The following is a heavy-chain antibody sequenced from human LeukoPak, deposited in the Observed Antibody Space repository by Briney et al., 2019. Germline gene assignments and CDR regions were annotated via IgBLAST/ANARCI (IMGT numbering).Heavy chain of an antibody. Sequence: ASVKVSCKASGYTFTSYGISWVRQAPGQGLEWMGWISAYNGNTNYAQRLQGRVTMTTDTSTSTAYMELRSLRSDDTAVYYCARAVAGGKVFDYWGQGTLVTVSS. CDR1: GYTFTSYG. V-gene: IGHV1-18*01. J-gene: IGHJ4*02. CDR2: ISAYNGNT. CDR3: ARAVAGGKVFDY. D-gene: IGHD6-19*01.